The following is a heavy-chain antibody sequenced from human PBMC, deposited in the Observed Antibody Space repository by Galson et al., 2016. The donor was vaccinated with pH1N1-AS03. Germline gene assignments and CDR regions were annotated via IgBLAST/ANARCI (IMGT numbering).Heavy chain of an antibody. J-gene: IGHJ6*02. V-gene: IGHV2-70*20. CDR1: GFSLNTGGMC. CDR3: ARHIGTAAGFFYCGMDV. D-gene: IGHD1-14*01. CDR2: IDWDDGK. Sequence: PALVKPTQTLTLTCSFSGFSLNTGGMCVSWVRQPPGKALEWLGLIDWDDGKYYNSSLETRLTISKDTSKDQVVLTMTNMDPVDTATYYCARHIGTAAGFFYCGMDVWGQGTTVTVSS.